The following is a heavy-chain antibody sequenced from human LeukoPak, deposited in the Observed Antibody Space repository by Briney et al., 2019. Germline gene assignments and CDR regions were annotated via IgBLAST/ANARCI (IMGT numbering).Heavy chain of an antibody. CDR3: ARVEYAYNSAGED. V-gene: IGHV1-69*04. Sequence: ASVKVSCKASGGTFSRDAINWVRQAPGQGLEWMGRIVPILAMTNYAQRFQGRVTITADKSTSTAYMELTSLRSEDTAVYYCARVEYAYNSAGEDWGQGTLVIVSS. CDR1: GGTFSRDA. J-gene: IGHJ4*02. D-gene: IGHD3-16*01. CDR2: IVPILAMT.